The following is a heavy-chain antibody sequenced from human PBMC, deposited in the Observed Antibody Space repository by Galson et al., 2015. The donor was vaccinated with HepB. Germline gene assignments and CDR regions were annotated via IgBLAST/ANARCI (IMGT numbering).Heavy chain of an antibody. J-gene: IGHJ4*02. Sequence: SLRLSCAASGFTFSSYSMNWVRQAPGKGLEWVSSISSSSSYIYYADSVKGRFTISRDNAKNSLYLQMNSLRAEDTAVYYCARDTGLFSYYYGSGRGMETDYWGQGTLVTVSS. CDR1: GFTFSSYS. CDR2: ISSSSSYI. V-gene: IGHV3-21*01. CDR3: ARDTGLFSYYYGSGRGMETDY. D-gene: IGHD3-10*01.